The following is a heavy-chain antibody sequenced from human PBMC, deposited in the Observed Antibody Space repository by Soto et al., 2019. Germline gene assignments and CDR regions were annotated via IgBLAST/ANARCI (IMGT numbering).Heavy chain of an antibody. V-gene: IGHV4-4*02. CDR1: GVSIGSHDW. J-gene: IGHJ4*02. Sequence: QVQLQESGPGLVKPSGTLSLTCAVSGVSIGSHDWWTWVRQPPGKGLEGIGESHQSGNTNYNSSLESRVTISLDKSKKHFSLHPGSVAVADTAVYYCATRDTGRVYWGQGTLVTVSS. CDR3: ATRDTGRVY. D-gene: IGHD5-18*01. CDR2: SHQSGNT.